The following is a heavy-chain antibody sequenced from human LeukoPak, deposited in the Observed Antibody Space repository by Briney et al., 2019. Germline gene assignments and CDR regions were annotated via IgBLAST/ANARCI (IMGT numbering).Heavy chain of an antibody. J-gene: IGHJ5*02. CDR3: AKGHILLWFVA. D-gene: IGHD3-10*01. CDR2: ISGSGGAT. CDR1: GFTFSSYG. V-gene: IGHV3-23*01. Sequence: SGGSLRLSCGTSGFTFSSYGMSWVRQAPGKGLEWVSIISGSGGATYYADSVKGRFTISRDNSKNTLYLQMNSLRAEDTAVYYCAKGHILLWFVAWGQGTLVTVPS.